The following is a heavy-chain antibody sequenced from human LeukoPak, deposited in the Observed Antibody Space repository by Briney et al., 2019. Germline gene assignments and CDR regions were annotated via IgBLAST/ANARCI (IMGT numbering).Heavy chain of an antibody. J-gene: IGHJ4*02. CDR3: ARGGSGNWNAPFDY. CDR2: ISGPGSST. Sequence: GGSLRLSCAASGFTFSNYAMSWVRQAPGKGLEWVSTISGPGSSTYSADSVKGRFTISRDISKNTLYLQMNSLRAEDTAVYYCARGGSGNWNAPFDYWGQGTLVTVSS. CDR1: GFTFSNYA. D-gene: IGHD1-1*01. V-gene: IGHV3-23*01.